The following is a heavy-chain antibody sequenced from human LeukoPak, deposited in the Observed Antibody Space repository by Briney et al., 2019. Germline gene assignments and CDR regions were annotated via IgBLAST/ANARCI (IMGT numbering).Heavy chain of an antibody. CDR1: GGSISSYY. D-gene: IGHD3-3*01. V-gene: IGHV4-59*01. CDR2: IYYSGST. J-gene: IGHJ4*02. CDR3: ARLGIHYDFWSGYYTDY. Sequence: SKTLSLTCTVSGGSISSYYWSWIRQPPGKGLEWIGYIYYSGSTNYNPSLKSRVTISVDTSKNQFSLKLSSVTAADTAVYYCARLGIHYDFWSGYYTDYWGQGTLVTVSS.